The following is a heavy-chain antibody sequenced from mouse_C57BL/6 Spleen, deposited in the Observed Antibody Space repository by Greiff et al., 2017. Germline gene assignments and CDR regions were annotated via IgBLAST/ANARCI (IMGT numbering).Heavy chain of an antibody. D-gene: IGHD3-1*01. CDR1: GYTFTDYE. Sequence: QVQLQQSGAELVRPGASVTLSCKASGYTFTDYEMHWVKQTPVHGLEWIGAIDPETGGTAYNQKFKGKAILTADKSSSPAYMERRSLTSEDSAVYYCTRYRGNWYFYVWGTGTTLTVSS. CDR3: TRYRGNWYFYV. J-gene: IGHJ1*03. V-gene: IGHV1-15*01. CDR2: IDPETGGT.